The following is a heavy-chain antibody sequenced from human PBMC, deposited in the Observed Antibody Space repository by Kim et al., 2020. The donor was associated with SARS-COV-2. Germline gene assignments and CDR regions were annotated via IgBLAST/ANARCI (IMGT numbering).Heavy chain of an antibody. CDR2: T. J-gene: IGHJ4*02. V-gene: IGHV4-59*08. Sequence: TNDNPSLRSRVTMSVDTSKNQFSLKLSAVTAADTAVYYCARHGRSLAAPDYWGQGTLVTVSS. D-gene: IGHD6-13*01. CDR3: ARHGRSLAAPDY.